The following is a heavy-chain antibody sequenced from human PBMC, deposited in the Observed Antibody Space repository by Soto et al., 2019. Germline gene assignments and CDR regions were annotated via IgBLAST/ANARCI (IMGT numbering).Heavy chain of an antibody. CDR1: GGSISSYY. J-gene: IGHJ6*03. Sequence: TLSLTCTVSGGSISSYYWSWIRQPPGKGLEWIGYIYYSGSTNYNPSLKSRVTISVDTSKNQFSLKLSSVTAADTAVYYCARAIRSRIDYGDYGRYDYYSYMDVWGKGTTVTVSS. V-gene: IGHV4-59*08. D-gene: IGHD4-17*01. CDR3: ARAIRSRIDYGDYGRYDYYSYMDV. CDR2: IYYSGST.